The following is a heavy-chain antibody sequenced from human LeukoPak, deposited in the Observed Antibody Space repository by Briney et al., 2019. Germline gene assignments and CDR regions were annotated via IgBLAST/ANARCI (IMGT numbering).Heavy chain of an antibody. V-gene: IGHV4-30-4*01. CDR3: ARGSGSYFFDY. CDR2: IYYSGST. CDR1: GGSISSGDYY. Sequence: SETLSLTCTVSGGSISSGDYYWSWIRQPPGKGLEWTGYIYYSGSTYYNPSLKSRVTISVDTSKNQFSLKLSSVTAADTAVYYCARGSGSYFFDYWGQGTLVTVSS. D-gene: IGHD3-10*01. J-gene: IGHJ4*02.